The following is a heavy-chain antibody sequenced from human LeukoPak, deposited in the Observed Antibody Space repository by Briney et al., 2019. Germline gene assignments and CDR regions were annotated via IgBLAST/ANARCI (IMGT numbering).Heavy chain of an antibody. CDR3: AKDLSTRSAFDI. CDR1: GFTFSNYA. J-gene: IGHJ3*02. V-gene: IGHV3-23*01. CDR2: ITGSGGST. Sequence: GGSLRLSCAASGFTFSNYALSWVRQAPGKGLEWVSIITGSGGSTYYADSVKGRFTISRDNSKNTLYLQMNSLRAEDTAVYYCAKDLSTRSAFDIWGQGTMVTVSS.